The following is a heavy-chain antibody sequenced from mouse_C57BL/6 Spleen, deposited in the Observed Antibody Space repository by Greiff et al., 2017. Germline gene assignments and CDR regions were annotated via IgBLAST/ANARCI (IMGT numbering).Heavy chain of an antibody. D-gene: IGHD2-4*01. V-gene: IGHV1-52*01. CDR1: GYTFTSYW. Sequence: VQLQQPGAELVRPGSSVKLSCKASGYTFTSYWMHWVKQRPIQGLEWIGNIDPSDSETHYNQKFKDKATLTVDKSSSTAYMRLSSLTSEDSEVYYWARDDYDVPFNYWGQGTTLTVSS. CDR2: IDPSDSET. J-gene: IGHJ2*01. CDR3: ARDDYDVPFNY.